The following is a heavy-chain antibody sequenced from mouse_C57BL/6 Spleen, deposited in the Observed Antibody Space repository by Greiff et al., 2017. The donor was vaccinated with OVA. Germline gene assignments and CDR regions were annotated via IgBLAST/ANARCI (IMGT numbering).Heavy chain of an antibody. CDR2: IYPGGGYT. Sequence: QVQLQQSGAELVRPGTSVKMSCKASGYTFTNYWIGWAKQRPGHGLEWIGDIYPGGGYTNYNEKFKGKATLTADKPSSTAYMQFSSLTSEDSAIDYCARGAQAPAWCAYWGQGTLVTVSA. J-gene: IGHJ3*01. CDR3: ARGAQAPAWCAY. V-gene: IGHV1-63*01. CDR1: GYTFTNYW. D-gene: IGHD3-2*02.